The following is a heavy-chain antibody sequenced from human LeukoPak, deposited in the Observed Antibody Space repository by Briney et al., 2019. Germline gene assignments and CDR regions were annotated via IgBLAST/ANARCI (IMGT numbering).Heavy chain of an antibody. D-gene: IGHD6-19*01. J-gene: IGHJ4*02. CDR1: GGTFSSYA. Sequence: ASVKVSCKASGGTFSSYAISWVRRAPGQGLEWMGRIIPIFGIANYAQKFQGRVTITADKSTSTAYMELSSLRSEDTAVYYCARDGAVAVPHFDYWGQGTLVTVSS. CDR2: IIPIFGIA. CDR3: ARDGAVAVPHFDY. V-gene: IGHV1-69*04.